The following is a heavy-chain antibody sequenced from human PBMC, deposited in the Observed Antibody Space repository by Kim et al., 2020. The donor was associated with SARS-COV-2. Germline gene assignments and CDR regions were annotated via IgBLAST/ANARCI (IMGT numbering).Heavy chain of an antibody. V-gene: IGHV4-59*01. CDR3: ARDPAGKSYYYGMDV. CDR2: IYYSGST. J-gene: IGHJ6*02. Sequence: SETLSLTCTVSGGSISSYYWSWIRQPPGKGLEWIGYIYYSGSTNYNPSLKSRVTISVDTSKNQFSLKLSSVTAADTAVYYCARDPAGKSYYYGMDVWGQG. CDR1: GGSISSYY.